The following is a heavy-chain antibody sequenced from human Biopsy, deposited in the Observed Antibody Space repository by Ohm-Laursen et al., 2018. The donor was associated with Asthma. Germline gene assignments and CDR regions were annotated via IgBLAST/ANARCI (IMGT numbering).Heavy chain of an antibody. J-gene: IGHJ4*02. CDR3: AKDVFPGWELRRGPDY. Sequence: SLRLSCTASGFTFSSYAMHWVRQAPGRGLELVAVISYDGYKKYYADSVKGRFTISRDNSKNTLHLQMNSLRAEDTAVYYCAKDVFPGWELRRGPDYWGQGTLVTVSS. CDR1: GFTFSSYA. CDR2: ISYDGYKK. V-gene: IGHV3-30-3*01. D-gene: IGHD1-26*01.